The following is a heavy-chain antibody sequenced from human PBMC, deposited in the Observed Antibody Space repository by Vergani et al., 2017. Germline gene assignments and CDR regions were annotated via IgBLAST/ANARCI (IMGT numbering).Heavy chain of an antibody. Sequence: QVQLQQWGAGLLKPSETLSLTCAVYGGSFSGYYWSWIRQPPGKGLEWIGEINHSGSTNYNPSLKSRVTISVDTSKNQFSLKLSSLTAADTAVYYCARALAYYDYVWGSYRYTNWFDPWGQGTLVTVSS. D-gene: IGHD3-16*02. J-gene: IGHJ5*02. CDR1: GGSFSGYY. CDR3: ARALAYYDYVWGSYRYTNWFDP. V-gene: IGHV4-34*01. CDR2: INHSGST.